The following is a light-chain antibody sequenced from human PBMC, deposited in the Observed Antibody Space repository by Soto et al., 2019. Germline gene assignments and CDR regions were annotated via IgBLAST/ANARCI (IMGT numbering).Light chain of an antibody. V-gene: IGKV3-20*01. CDR2: GAS. CDR3: QQYGSSSWT. Sequence: EIVLTQSPGTLSLSPGERATLSCRARQSVSSSFLAWYQQKPRQAPRLLIYGASSRATGIPDRFSGSGSGTDFSLTISRLEPEDFAVYYCQQYGSSSWTFGQGTKVEIK. CDR1: QSVSSSF. J-gene: IGKJ1*01.